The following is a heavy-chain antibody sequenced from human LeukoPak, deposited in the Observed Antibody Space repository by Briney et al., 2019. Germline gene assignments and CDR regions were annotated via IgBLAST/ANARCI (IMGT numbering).Heavy chain of an antibody. D-gene: IGHD3-22*01. Sequence: PSETLSLTCAVSGGSISSSNWWSWVRQPPGKGLEWIGEIYHSGSTNYNPSLKSRVTISVDTSKSQFSLKLSSVTAADTAVYYCARDTYYYDIRPRWDRAFDIWGQGTMVTVSS. V-gene: IGHV4-4*02. J-gene: IGHJ3*02. CDR3: ARDTYYYDIRPRWDRAFDI. CDR1: GGSISSSNW. CDR2: IYHSGST.